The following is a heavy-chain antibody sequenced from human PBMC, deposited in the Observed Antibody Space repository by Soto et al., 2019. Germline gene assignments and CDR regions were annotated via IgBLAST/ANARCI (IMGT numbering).Heavy chain of an antibody. CDR3: ASLAEPGY. CDR1: GFTFSSYA. CDR2: ISGSGGST. J-gene: IGHJ4*02. D-gene: IGHD1-1*01. V-gene: IGHV3-23*01. Sequence: LRLSCAASGFTFSSYAMSWVRQAPGKGLEWVSAISGSGGSTSYAQKFQGRVTMTRDTSTSTVYMELSSLRSEDTAVYYCASLAEPGYWGQGTLVTVSS.